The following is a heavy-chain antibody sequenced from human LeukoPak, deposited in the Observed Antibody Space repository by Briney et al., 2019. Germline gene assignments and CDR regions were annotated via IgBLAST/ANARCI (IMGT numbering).Heavy chain of an antibody. CDR1: GFSLSTSGVG. CDR2: IYWDGDK. D-gene: IGHD3-10*01. J-gene: IGHJ5*02. V-gene: IGHV2-5*02. CDR3: AHRRRSSGSGNWFDP. Sequence: SGPTLVKPTQTPTLTCTFSGFSLSTSGVGVGWIRQPPGKALEWLALIYWDGDKRYSPSLESSLTITKDTSKNQVVLTMTNMDPVDTATYYCAHRRRSSGSGNWFDPWGQGTLVTVSS.